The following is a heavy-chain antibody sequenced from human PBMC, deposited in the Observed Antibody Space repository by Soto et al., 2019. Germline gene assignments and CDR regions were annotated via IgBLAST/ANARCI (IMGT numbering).Heavy chain of an antibody. CDR3: ARTPDI. V-gene: IGHV4-30-2*01. CDR2: IYHSGSS. J-gene: IGHJ3*02. CDR1: GVAISRGVYS. Sequence: QRQLQESCSGLVKPSHPLSLTCAVSGVAISRGVYSWSWIRQPPGQGLEWIGYIYHSGSSYYNPSLKSGVTISVHMSQNEYYLKLSSVTAANAAVYCCARTPDILCQGTMVTVSS.